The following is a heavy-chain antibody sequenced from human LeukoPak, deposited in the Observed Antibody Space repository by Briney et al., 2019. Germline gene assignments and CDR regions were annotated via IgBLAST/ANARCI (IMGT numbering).Heavy chain of an antibody. Sequence: GGSLRLSCAASALTFSSYAMSWVRQAPGKGLEWVSAISGSGGRTYYADSVKGRFTISRDNAKNSLYLQMNSLRAEDTAVYYCARDLPYDSSGYGFDNWGQGTLVTVSS. CDR3: ARDLPYDSSGYGFDN. D-gene: IGHD3-22*01. V-gene: IGHV3-23*01. J-gene: IGHJ4*02. CDR2: ISGSGGRT. CDR1: ALTFSSYA.